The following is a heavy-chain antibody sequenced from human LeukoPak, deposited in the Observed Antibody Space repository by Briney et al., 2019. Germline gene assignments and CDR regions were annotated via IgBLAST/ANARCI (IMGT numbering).Heavy chain of an antibody. CDR1: GYTFTTYH. CDR2: INPSGGST. J-gene: IGHJ4*02. CDR3: ARIIAASATWDY. D-gene: IGHD6-13*01. V-gene: IGHV1-46*01. Sequence: ASVKVSCKASGYTFTTYHLHWVRQAPGQGLEWMGLINPSGGSTSYAQKFQGRVTMTRDTSTSTAYMELSSLRSEDTAVYYCARIIAASATWDYWGQGTLVTVSS.